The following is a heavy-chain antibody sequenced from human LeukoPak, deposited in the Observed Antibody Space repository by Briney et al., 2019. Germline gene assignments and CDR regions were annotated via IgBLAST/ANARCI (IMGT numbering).Heavy chain of an antibody. CDR1: GFTFSSYG. V-gene: IGHV3-74*01. D-gene: IGHD2-21*02. CDR2: MNTDGSST. J-gene: IGHJ4*01. Sequence: GGSLRLSCAVSGFTFSSYGMQWVRQAPGKGLGWVSRMNTDGSSTTYADSVKGRFTISRDNAKNTLYLEMNSLRAEDTAVYYCARELPREVTLDYWGQGTLVTVSS. CDR3: ARELPREVTLDY.